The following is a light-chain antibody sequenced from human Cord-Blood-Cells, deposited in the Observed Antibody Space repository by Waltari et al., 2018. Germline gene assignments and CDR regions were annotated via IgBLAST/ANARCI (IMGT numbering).Light chain of an antibody. CDR2: DVS. Sequence: QSALTQPPSASGSPGQSVTISCTGTSSDVGGYNYVSWYQHHPGKAPKLMIYDVSKRPSGVPDRFSGSKSGNTASLTVSGLQAEDEAEYYCSSYAGSNNLVFGGGTKLTVL. CDR3: SSYAGSNNLV. CDR1: SSDVGGYNY. V-gene: IGLV2-8*01. J-gene: IGLJ3*02.